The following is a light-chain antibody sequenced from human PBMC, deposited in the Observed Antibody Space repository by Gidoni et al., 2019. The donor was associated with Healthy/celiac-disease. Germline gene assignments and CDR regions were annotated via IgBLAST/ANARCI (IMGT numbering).Light chain of an antibody. J-gene: IGKJ3*01. V-gene: IGKV2-28*01. CDR1: QSLLHSNGYNY. CDR2: LGS. CDR3: MQALQTPPA. Sequence: DIVMTQPPLSLPVTPGEPASISCRSSQSLLHSNGYNYLDWYLQKPGQSPQLLIYLGSNRASGVPDRFSGSGSGTDFTLKISRVEAEDVGVYYCMQALQTPPAFXPXTKVXIK.